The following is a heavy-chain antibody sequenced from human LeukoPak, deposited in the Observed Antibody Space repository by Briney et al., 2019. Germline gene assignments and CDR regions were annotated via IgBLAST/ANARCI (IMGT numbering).Heavy chain of an antibody. D-gene: IGHD5-18*01. CDR2: ISGSGDRI. Sequence: PGGSLRLSCEASGFTFSSYAMSWVRQAPGKGLEWVSVISGSGDRIYYADSVKGRFTISRDNSKNTLYLQMNSLRAEDTAVYYCAKSGYSYGRFDYWGQGTLVTVSS. CDR3: AKSGYSYGRFDY. V-gene: IGHV3-23*01. J-gene: IGHJ4*02. CDR1: GFTFSSYA.